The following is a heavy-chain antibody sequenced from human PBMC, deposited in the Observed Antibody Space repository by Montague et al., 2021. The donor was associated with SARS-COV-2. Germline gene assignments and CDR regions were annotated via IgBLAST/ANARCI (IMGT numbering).Heavy chain of an antibody. J-gene: IGHJ3*02. CDR2: IYYSGST. V-gene: IGHV4-31*03. CDR1: GGSISSGGYY. Sequence: TLSLTCTVSGGSISSGGYYWSWIRQHPGKGLEWIGYIYYSGSTYYNPSLKSRVTTSVDTSKNQFSLKLSSVTAADTAVYYCARDPRYDSSGYYLGSAFDIWGQGSMVTASS. D-gene: IGHD3-22*01. CDR3: ARDPRYDSSGYYLGSAFDI.